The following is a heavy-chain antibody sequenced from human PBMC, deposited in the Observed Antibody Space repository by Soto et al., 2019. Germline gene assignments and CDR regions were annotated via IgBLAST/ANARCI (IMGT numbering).Heavy chain of an antibody. CDR1: GFTFNNAW. V-gene: IGHV3-15*07. Sequence: EVQLVESGGDLVKPGGSLRLSCAASGFTFNNAWMNWVRQAPGKGLDWVGRIKSKTDDGTTDYAAPVKGRFTISRDDSTNTLYLQMNSLKSDDTAVYYCTTQIYDFWSGQGGAFDVWGQGTMVTVSS. CDR2: IKSKTDDGTT. D-gene: IGHD3-3*01. J-gene: IGHJ3*01. CDR3: TTQIYDFWSGQGGAFDV.